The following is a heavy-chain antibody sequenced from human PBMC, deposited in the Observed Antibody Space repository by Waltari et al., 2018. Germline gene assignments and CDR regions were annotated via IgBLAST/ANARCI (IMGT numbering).Heavy chain of an antibody. Sequence: QVQLQESGPGLVKPSQTLSLTCTVSGGSISSGSYYWSWIRQPAGKGLEWIGRIYTSGSTNYNPSRKGRVTISVDTSKNQFSLKLSSVTAADTAVYYCARVYYDSSGYPDYYYYYMDVWGKGTTVTVSS. CDR2: IYTSGST. CDR1: GGSISSGSYY. CDR3: ARVYYDSSGYPDYYYYYMDV. J-gene: IGHJ6*03. V-gene: IGHV4-61*02. D-gene: IGHD3-22*01.